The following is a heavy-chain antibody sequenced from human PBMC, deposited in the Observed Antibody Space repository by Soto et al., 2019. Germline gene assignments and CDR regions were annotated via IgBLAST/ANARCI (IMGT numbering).Heavy chain of an antibody. V-gene: IGHV4-39*01. CDR3: ASLHGHSHNCVTLEP. J-gene: IGHJ5*02. CDR2: IYYSGTS. CDR1: GGSISDDTYY. D-gene: IGHD1-1*01. Sequence: QLPLQESGPGLVKPSETLSLTCTVSGGSISDDTYYWGWIRQPPGKGLEWIGSIYYSGTSSYNPSLKSRVTMSVDTSKKQLSLRLSSVTAADTAVYYCASLHGHSHNCVTLEPCGQGTLVIVSS.